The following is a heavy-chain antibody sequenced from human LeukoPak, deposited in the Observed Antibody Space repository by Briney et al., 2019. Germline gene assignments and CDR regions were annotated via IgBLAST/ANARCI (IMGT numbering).Heavy chain of an antibody. CDR1: GYTFTSYG. J-gene: IGHJ4*02. V-gene: IGHV1-18*01. CDR3: ARDWSPRSYDSSGPFDY. Sequence: GASVKVSCKASGYTFTSYGISWVRQAPGQWLEWMGWISAYNGNTNYAQKLQGRVTMTTDTSTSTAYMELRSLRSDDTAVYYCARDWSPRSYDSSGPFDYWGQGTLVTVSS. CDR2: ISAYNGNT. D-gene: IGHD3-22*01.